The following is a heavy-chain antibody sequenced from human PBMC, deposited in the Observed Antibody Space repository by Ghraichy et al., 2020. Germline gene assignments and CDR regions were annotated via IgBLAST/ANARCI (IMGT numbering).Heavy chain of an antibody. D-gene: IGHD4-23*01. V-gene: IGHV3-30*18. CDR2: ISYDGSNK. J-gene: IGHJ4*02. CDR3: AKDLRGGLPASDY. CDR1: GFTISNYG. Sequence: GGSLRLSCAASGFTISNYGMHWVRQAPGKGLEWVAAISYDGSNKYYADSVEGRFTISRDNSKNTMFLQMNSLRVEDTAVYYCAKDLRGGLPASDYWGQGTL.